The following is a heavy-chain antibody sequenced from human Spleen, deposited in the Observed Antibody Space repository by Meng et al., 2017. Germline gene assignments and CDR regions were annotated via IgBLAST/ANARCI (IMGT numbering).Heavy chain of an antibody. Sequence: GESLKISCAASGFTFSSYAMTWVRQAPGKGLEWVSAISGSGGSTYYADSVKGRFTISRDNSKSTLYLQMNSLRAEDTAVYYCAKDRESYNSVWDAFDIWGQGTMVTVSS. D-gene: IGHD1-20*01. J-gene: IGHJ3*02. CDR2: ISGSGGST. CDR3: AKDRESYNSVWDAFDI. CDR1: GFTFSSYA. V-gene: IGHV3-23*01.